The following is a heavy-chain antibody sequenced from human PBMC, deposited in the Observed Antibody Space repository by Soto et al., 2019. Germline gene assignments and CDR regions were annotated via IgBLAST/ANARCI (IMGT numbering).Heavy chain of an antibody. CDR1: GFTFTSSA. D-gene: IGHD3-10*01. Sequence: SVKVSCKASGFTFTSSAVQWVRQARGQRLEWIGWIVVGSGNTNYAQKFQERVTITRDMSTSTAYMELSSLRSEDTAVYYCAAESAPVLLWFGELPLRDYYYGMDVWGQGTTVTV. V-gene: IGHV1-58*01. J-gene: IGHJ6*02. CDR3: AAESAPVLLWFGELPLRDYYYGMDV. CDR2: IVVGSGNT.